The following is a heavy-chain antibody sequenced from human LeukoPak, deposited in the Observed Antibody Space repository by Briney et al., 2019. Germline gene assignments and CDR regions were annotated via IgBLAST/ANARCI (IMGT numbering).Heavy chain of an antibody. V-gene: IGHV3-20*04. Sequence: GGSLRLSCAASGFTFDDYGMSWVRQAPGKGLEWVSGLNWSGDNTGYADSVKGRFTISRDNPKNTLYLQTNSLRADDTALYYCVQMAPYCGGDCYFDSWGQGTLVTVSS. CDR2: LNWSGDNT. D-gene: IGHD2-21*02. CDR1: GFTFDDYG. J-gene: IGHJ4*02. CDR3: VQMAPYCGGDCYFDS.